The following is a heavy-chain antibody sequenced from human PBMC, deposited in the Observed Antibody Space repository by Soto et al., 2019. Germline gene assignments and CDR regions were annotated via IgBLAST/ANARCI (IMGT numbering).Heavy chain of an antibody. Sequence: QVQLVESGGGVVQPGRSLRLSCAASGFTFTNYGMHWVRQAPGKGLEWVAVISYDGSNKYYVDSVKGRFTISRDNSKKTLFLQMNSLRAEDTTVYYCAKNSDGSRSYYNSPDYWGHGTLVTVSS. V-gene: IGHV3-30*18. J-gene: IGHJ4*01. CDR1: GFTFTNYG. D-gene: IGHD3-10*01. CDR2: ISYDGSNK. CDR3: AKNSDGSRSYYNSPDY.